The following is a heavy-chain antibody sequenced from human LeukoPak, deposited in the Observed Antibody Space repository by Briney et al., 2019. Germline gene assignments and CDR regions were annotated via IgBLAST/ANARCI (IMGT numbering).Heavy chain of an antibody. Sequence: SETLSLTCAVYGGSFSGNYWSWIRQPPGKGLEWIGEINHSGSTNYNPSLKSRVTISVDTSKNQFSLKLSSVTAADTAVYYCARFRRRRGYDPYNWFDPWGQGTLVTVSS. CDR1: GGSFSGNY. V-gene: IGHV4-34*01. D-gene: IGHD5-12*01. CDR3: ARFRRRRGYDPYNWFDP. CDR2: INHSGST. J-gene: IGHJ5*02.